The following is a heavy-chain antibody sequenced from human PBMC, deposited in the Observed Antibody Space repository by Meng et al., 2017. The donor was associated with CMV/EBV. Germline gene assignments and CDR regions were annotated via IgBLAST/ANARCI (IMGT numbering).Heavy chain of an antibody. CDR2: ISSSSSYI. D-gene: IGHD2-2*01. V-gene: IGHV3-21*01. J-gene: IGHJ6*02. Sequence: GGSLRLSCAASGFTFSSYSMNWVRQAPGKGLEWVSSISSSSSYIYYADSVKGRFTISRDNAKNLLYLQMNSLRAEDTAVYYCARELVVVVPAATPYYYYGMDVWGQGTTVTVSS. CDR1: GFTFSSYS. CDR3: ARELVVVVPAATPYYYYGMDV.